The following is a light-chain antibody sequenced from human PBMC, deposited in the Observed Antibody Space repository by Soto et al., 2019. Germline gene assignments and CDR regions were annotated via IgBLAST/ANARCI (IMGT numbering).Light chain of an antibody. Sequence: DIQMTQSPSTVSASVGDRVTITCRASQRISTWLAWYQQRPGQAPKLLIYGASTLESGVPSRFSGSGSGTELPLIISSVQADDVATYYCQQYNTYWTFGQGTKVEIK. CDR2: GAS. CDR1: QRISTW. CDR3: QQYNTYWT. J-gene: IGKJ1*01. V-gene: IGKV1-5*01.